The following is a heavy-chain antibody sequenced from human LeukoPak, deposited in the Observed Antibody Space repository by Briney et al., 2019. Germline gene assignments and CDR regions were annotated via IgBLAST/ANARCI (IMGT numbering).Heavy chain of an antibody. CDR1: GGSFSGYY. D-gene: IGHD1-26*01. J-gene: IGHJ4*02. V-gene: IGHV4-34*01. Sequence: SETLSLTCAVYGGSFSGYYWSWIRQPPGKGLEWIGEINHSGSTNYNPSLKSRVTISVDTSKNQFSLKLSSVTAADTAVYYCARVYWGSLDYWGQGTLVTVSS. CDR3: ARVYWGSLDY. CDR2: INHSGST.